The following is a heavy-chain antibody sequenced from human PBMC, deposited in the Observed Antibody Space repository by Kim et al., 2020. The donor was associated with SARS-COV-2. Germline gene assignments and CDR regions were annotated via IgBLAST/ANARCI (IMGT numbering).Heavy chain of an antibody. Sequence: GGSLRLSCAASGFTFSSYWMHWVRQAPGQGLVWVSFINNDGSSTCYADSVKGRFTISRDNAKNTMNLQMNSLRGDDTAVYYCVKGGAHWCQGSLVPVSS. D-gene: IGHD2-15*01. CDR1: GFTFSSYW. CDR2: INNDGSST. J-gene: IGHJ1*01. CDR3: VKGGAH. V-gene: IGHV3-74*01.